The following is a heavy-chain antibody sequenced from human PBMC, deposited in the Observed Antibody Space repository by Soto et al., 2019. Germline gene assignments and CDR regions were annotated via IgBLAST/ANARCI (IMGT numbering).Heavy chain of an antibody. CDR1: GFTFSSYA. Sequence: PGGSLRLSCAASGFTFSSYAMHWVRQAPGKGLEWVAVISYDGSNKYYADSVKGRFTISRDNSKNTLYLQMNSLRAEDTAVYYCARDWKYQLLYLNYYYGMDVWGEGTTVTVYS. V-gene: IGHV3-30-3*01. D-gene: IGHD2-2*02. CDR2: ISYDGSNK. CDR3: ARDWKYQLLYLNYYYGMDV. J-gene: IGHJ6*04.